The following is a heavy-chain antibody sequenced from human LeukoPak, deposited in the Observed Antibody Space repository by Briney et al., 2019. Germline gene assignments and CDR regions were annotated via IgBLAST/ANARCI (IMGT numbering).Heavy chain of an antibody. Sequence: GGSLRLSCAASGFTFSSYGMHWVRQAPGKGLEWVAVISYDGSNKYYADSVKGRFTISRDNSKNTLYLQMNSLRAEDTAVYYCAKDKHIVVVPTAAVAFDIWGQGTMVTVSS. D-gene: IGHD2-2*01. CDR1: GFTFSSYG. V-gene: IGHV3-30*18. CDR2: ISYDGSNK. CDR3: AKDKHIVVVPTAAVAFDI. J-gene: IGHJ3*02.